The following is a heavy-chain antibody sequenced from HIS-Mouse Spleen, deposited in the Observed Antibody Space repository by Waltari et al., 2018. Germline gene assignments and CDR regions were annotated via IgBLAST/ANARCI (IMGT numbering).Heavy chain of an antibody. J-gene: IGHJ4*02. D-gene: IGHD4-17*01. CDR1: GVSASRSRHL. V-gene: IGHV4-39*07. Sequence: QLQLQESGPGLVRSSETLSLTCTVAGVSASRSRHLRGWIRQPPGKGLEWSGSIYYSGSTYYNPSLKSRVTISVDTSKNQFSLKLSSVTAADTAVYYCARDYGGNSDYWGQGTLVTVSS. CDR3: ARDYGGNSDY. CDR2: IYYSGST.